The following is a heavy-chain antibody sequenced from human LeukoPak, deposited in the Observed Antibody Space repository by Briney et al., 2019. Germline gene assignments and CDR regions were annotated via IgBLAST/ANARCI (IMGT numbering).Heavy chain of an antibody. CDR2: ISAYNGNT. CDR1: GYTFTSYG. Sequence: ASVKVSCKASGYTFTSYGISWVRQAPGQGLEWMGWISAYNGNTNYAQKLQGRVTITTDESTSTAYMELSSLRSEDTAVYYCAREGWFGELGFDDAFDIWGQGTMVTVSS. CDR3: AREGWFGELGFDDAFDI. J-gene: IGHJ3*02. V-gene: IGHV1-18*01. D-gene: IGHD3-10*01.